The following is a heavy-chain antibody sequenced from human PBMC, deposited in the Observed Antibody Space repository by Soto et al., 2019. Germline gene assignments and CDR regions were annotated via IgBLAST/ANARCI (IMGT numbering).Heavy chain of an antibody. CDR3: YSFQYYDFWSGYYTGHAFDI. V-gene: IGHV3-15*01. Sequence: PGGSLRLSCAASGSTFSNAWMSWVRQTPGKGLEWVGRIKSKTDGGTTDYAAPVKGRFTISRDDSKNTMYLQMNSLKTEDTAVYYCYSFQYYDFWSGYYTGHAFDIWGQGTMVTVSS. CDR1: GSTFSNAW. J-gene: IGHJ3*02. D-gene: IGHD3-3*01. CDR2: IKSKTDGGTT.